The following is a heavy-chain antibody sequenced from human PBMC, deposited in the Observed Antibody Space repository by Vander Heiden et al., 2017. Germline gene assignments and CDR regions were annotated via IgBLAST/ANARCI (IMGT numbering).Heavy chain of an antibody. J-gene: IGHJ4*02. CDR3: ARAESLTGTGCFDH. V-gene: IGHV3-33*01. CDR2: IWYDGSDQ. CDR1: GFPFNNSA. Sequence: QVQLVESGGGVVQPGKSLRLSCAASGFPFNNSAMQWVRQAPGKGLEWVASIWYDGSDQRYVDSVKGRFSISRDNSKNTVHLQMNSLSVEDTAFYYCARAESLTGTGCFDHWGQGVLVTVSS. D-gene: IGHD1-1*01.